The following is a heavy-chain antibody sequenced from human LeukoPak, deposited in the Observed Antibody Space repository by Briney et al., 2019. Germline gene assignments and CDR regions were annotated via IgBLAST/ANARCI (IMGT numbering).Heavy chain of an antibody. CDR2: ISYDGRNN. CDR3: ARLDPDAGNSQGGLRLPLPNCYYYTMDA. V-gene: IGHV3-30*04. CDR1: GFTFDSYA. J-gene: IGHJ6*02. Sequence: PGRSLRLSCAASGFTFDSYAMHWVRQAPGKGLEWLAVISYDGRNNYYGDSVKGQFTISRDNPKNTLYLQMTSLRAEDTAVYYCARLDPDAGNSQGGLRLPLPNCYYYTMDAWGQGTTVTVSS. D-gene: IGHD2-15*01.